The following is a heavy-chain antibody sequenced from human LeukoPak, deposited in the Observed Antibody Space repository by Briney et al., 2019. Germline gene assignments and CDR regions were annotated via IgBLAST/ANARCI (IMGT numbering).Heavy chain of an antibody. D-gene: IGHD6-19*01. Sequence: PGGSLRLSCAASGFTFSGYIMNWVRQAPGKGLEWVSFIGTSGNTIYYADSVKGLFTVSRDNAKNSLFLQMNSLRAEDTAVYYCARDQWLDYWGQGTLVTVSS. CDR2: IGTSGNTI. V-gene: IGHV3-48*01. CDR3: ARDQWLDY. J-gene: IGHJ4*02. CDR1: GFTFSGYI.